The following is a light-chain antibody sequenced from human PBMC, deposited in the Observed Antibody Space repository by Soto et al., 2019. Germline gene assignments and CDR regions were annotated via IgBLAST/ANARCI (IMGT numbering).Light chain of an antibody. CDR1: SSDVGGYNY. CDR3: SSYTSSSTYV. V-gene: IGLV2-14*01. Sequence: QSVLTQPASVSGSHGRSITISCTGTSSDVGGYNYVSWYQQHPGKAPKLMIYEVSNRPSGVSNRFSGSKSGNTASLTISGLQAEDEADYYCSSYTSSSTYVFGTGTNFTVL. J-gene: IGLJ1*01. CDR2: EVS.